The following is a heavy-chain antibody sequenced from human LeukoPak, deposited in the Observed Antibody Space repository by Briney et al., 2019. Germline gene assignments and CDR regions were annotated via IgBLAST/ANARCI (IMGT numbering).Heavy chain of an antibody. CDR1: GYTFTGYY. CDR2: INPNSGGT. V-gene: IGHV1-2*04. D-gene: IGHD3-10*01. CDR3: ARDSWGALWFGDPQNWFDP. Sequence: ASVKVSCKASGYTFTGYYMHWVRQAPGQGLEWMGWINPNSGGTNYAQKFQGWVTMTTDTSTSTAYMELRSLRSDDTAVYYCARDSWGALWFGDPQNWFDPWGQGTLVTVSS. J-gene: IGHJ5*02.